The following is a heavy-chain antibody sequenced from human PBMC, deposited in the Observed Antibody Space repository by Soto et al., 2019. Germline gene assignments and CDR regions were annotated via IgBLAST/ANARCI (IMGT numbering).Heavy chain of an antibody. D-gene: IGHD1-1*01. Sequence: ESLRISCNVSGYSFSNYWIAWVRQMPGEGLEWMGVIFPGDSETRYSPSFQGQVTISADKSISTAYLQWSSLKASDTAMYYCARHGSQVLYGMDVWGQGTKVTVSS. J-gene: IGHJ6*02. CDR2: IFPGDSET. CDR1: GYSFSNYW. V-gene: IGHV5-51*01. CDR3: ARHGSQVLYGMDV.